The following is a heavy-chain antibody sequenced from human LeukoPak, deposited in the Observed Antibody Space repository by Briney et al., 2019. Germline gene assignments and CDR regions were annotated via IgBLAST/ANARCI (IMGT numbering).Heavy chain of an antibody. Sequence: ASVKVSCKASGYTFTSYDINWVRQATGQGLEWMGWMNPNSGNTGYAQKFQGRVTMTRNTSISTAYMELSSLRSEDTAVYYCASYSSRLYGVDVWGQGTTVTVSS. CDR1: GYTFTSYD. J-gene: IGHJ6*02. CDR2: MNPNSGNT. D-gene: IGHD6-13*01. CDR3: ASYSSRLYGVDV. V-gene: IGHV1-8*01.